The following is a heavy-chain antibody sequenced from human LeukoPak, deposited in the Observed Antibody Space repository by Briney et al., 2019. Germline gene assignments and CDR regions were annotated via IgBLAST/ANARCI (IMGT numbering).Heavy chain of an antibody. Sequence: GASVKVSCKASGGTFSSYAISWVRQAPGQGLEWMGGIIPMFGTPNYAQKLQGRVTITADESTNTVYMEPSSLRFEDTAVYYCARGAFGFGELFGHWGQGTLVTVSS. CDR1: GGTFSSYA. CDR3: ARGAFGFGELFGH. CDR2: IIPMFGTP. D-gene: IGHD3-10*01. J-gene: IGHJ1*01. V-gene: IGHV1-69*01.